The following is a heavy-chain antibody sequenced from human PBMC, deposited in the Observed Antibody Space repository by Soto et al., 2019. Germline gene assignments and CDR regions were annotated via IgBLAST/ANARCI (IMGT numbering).Heavy chain of an antibody. V-gene: IGHV3-21*01. J-gene: IGHJ4*02. CDR3: ARDFRDGYYLDY. Sequence: EVQLVESGGGLVKPGGSLRLSCAASGFTFSSYSMNWVRQAPGKGLEWVSSISSSAGYMYYADSVKGRFTISRDNDKNSLYLQMKSLRAEDTAVYYCARDFRDGYYLDYWGQGTLVTVSS. CDR2: ISSSAGYM. D-gene: IGHD5-12*01. CDR1: GFTFSSYS.